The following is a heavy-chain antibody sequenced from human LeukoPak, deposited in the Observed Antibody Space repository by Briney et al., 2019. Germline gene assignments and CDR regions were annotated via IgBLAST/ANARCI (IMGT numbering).Heavy chain of an antibody. CDR3: ASSTGTLSSSWYSSYYYYMDV. V-gene: IGHV1-18*01. Sequence: GASVKVSCKASGYTFTSYGISWVRQAPGQGLEWMGWISAYNGNTNYAQKLQGRVTMTTDTSTSTAYMELRSLRSDDTAVYYCASSTGTLSSSWYSSYYYYMDVWGKGTTVTVSS. CDR1: GYTFTSYG. D-gene: IGHD6-13*01. J-gene: IGHJ6*03. CDR2: ISAYNGNT.